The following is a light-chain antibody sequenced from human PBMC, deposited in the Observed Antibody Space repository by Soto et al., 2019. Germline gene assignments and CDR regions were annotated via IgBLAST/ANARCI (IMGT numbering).Light chain of an antibody. CDR3: ASYTTSSTVT. Sequence: QSVLTQPASVSGSPGQSITISFTGTSSDVGAYNYVSWYQQHPGKAPKLLIYEVSNRPSGVSNRFSGSKSGNTASLTLSGLQAEDEADYYCASYTTSSTVTFGGGTKLTVL. J-gene: IGLJ2*01. V-gene: IGLV2-14*01. CDR2: EVS. CDR1: SSDVGAYNY.